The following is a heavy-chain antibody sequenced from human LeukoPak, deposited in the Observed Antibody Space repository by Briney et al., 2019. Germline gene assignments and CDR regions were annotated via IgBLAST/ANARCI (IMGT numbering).Heavy chain of an antibody. CDR3: ARDKRDYVWGSYRYTMVPYFDY. CDR2: ISAYNGNT. CDR1: GYTFTSYG. Sequence: GASVKVSCTASGYTFTSYGISWVRQAPGQGLEWMGWISAYNGNTNYAQKLQGRVTMTTDTSTSTAYMELRSLRSDDTAVYYCARDKRDYVWGSYRYTMVPYFDYWGQGTLVTVSS. V-gene: IGHV1-18*01. J-gene: IGHJ4*02. D-gene: IGHD3-16*02.